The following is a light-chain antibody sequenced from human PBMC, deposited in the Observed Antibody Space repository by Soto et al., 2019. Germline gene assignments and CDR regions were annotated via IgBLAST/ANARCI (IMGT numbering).Light chain of an antibody. CDR1: SGDVGGYNY. Sequence: QSALTQPASVSGSPGQSITISCTGTSGDVGGYNYVSWYQQHPGKAPKLMIYDVSNRPSGVSNRFSGSKSGNTASLTISGLQAADEADYYCSSYTAGSTLVFGTGTKLTVL. CDR3: SSYTAGSTLV. CDR2: DVS. V-gene: IGLV2-14*01. J-gene: IGLJ1*01.